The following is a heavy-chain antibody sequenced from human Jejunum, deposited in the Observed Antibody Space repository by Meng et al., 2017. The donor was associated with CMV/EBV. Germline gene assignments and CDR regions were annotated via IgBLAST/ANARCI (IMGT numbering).Heavy chain of an antibody. Sequence: EVAGVSGGINVLTWGRQATGKGLEGVSVIYNVGGTYYADSGRGRFTISREKSKNTRFLQMDSLRAEDTAVYYCARASPHAYMDVWGQGTTVTVSS. J-gene: IGHJ6*03. CDR3: ARASPHAYMDV. CDR1: GVSGGINV. V-gene: IGHV3-53*01. CDR2: IYNVGGT.